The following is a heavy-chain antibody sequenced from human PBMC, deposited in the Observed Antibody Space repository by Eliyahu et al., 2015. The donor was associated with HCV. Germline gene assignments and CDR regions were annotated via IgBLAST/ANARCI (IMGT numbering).Heavy chain of an antibody. CDR1: GLTLNNYG. J-gene: IGHJ6*02. D-gene: IGHD3-3*01. CDR3: ARSGGPYFGIVMGNYYALDV. Sequence: QVQLVESGGGVVQPGRSLRLSCAASGLTLNNYGLHWVRQAPGKGLEWVAVISFDGSNTYYVDSVKGRFTISRDSSKNTLYLQMNTLRAEDTAVYYCARSGGPYFGIVMGNYYALDVWGQGTTVTVSS. CDR2: ISFDGSNT. V-gene: IGHV3-30*03.